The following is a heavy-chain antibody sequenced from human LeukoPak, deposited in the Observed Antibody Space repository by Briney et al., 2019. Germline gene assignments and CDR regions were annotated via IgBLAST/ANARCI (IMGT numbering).Heavy chain of an antibody. V-gene: IGHV4-34*01. D-gene: IGHD2-15*01. CDR1: GGSFTGYY. CDR3: ASLHLALLVLVGGRGGYFDN. J-gene: IGHJ4*01. Sequence: SETLSLTCAVYGGSFTGYYWSWIRQPPGKGLEWIGEINHSGGTTYNPSLKSRVTISVDTSKNQFSLKLSSVTAADTAVYYCASLHLALLVLVGGRGGYFDNWGQGTLVTVSS. CDR2: INHSGGT.